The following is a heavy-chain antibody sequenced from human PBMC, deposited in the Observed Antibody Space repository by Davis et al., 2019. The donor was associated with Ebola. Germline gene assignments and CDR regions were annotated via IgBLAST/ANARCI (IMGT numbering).Heavy chain of an antibody. J-gene: IGHJ4*02. V-gene: IGHV3-48*04. CDR2: ISSSGSTI. CDR1: GFTFSTYA. D-gene: IGHD2-2*01. Sequence: PGGSLRLSCAASGFTFSTYAMNWVRQTPGKGLEWVSYISSSGSTIYYADSVKGRFTISRDNAKNSLYLQMNSLRAEDTAVYYCARDQTCSSTSCYLGAADYWGQGTLVTVSS. CDR3: ARDQTCSSTSCYLGAADY.